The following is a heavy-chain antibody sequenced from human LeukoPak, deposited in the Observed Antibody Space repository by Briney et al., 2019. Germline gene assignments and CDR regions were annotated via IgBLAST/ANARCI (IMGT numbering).Heavy chain of an antibody. CDR3: AREVRNAFDI. D-gene: IGHD4/OR15-4a*01. V-gene: IGHV4-59*01. CDR1: GGSISSYY. Sequence: SETLSLTCTVSGGSISSYYWSWIRQPPGKGLEWIGYIYYSGSTNYNPSLKSRVTISVDTPKNQFSLKLSSVTAADTAVYYCAREVRNAFDIWGQGTMVTVSS. CDR2: IYYSGST. J-gene: IGHJ3*02.